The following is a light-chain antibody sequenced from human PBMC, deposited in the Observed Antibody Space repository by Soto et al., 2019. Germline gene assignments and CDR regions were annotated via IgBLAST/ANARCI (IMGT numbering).Light chain of an antibody. CDR3: QSYDSTLSARYV. Sequence: QSVLTKPPSVSGAPGHRVTISCTGSSSNIGAGYDVHWYQQRPGTAPKLLIFGNINRPSGVPDRFSGSKSGTSASLAITGLQAEDEGDYYCQSYDSTLSARYVFGTGTKVTVL. V-gene: IGLV1-40*01. J-gene: IGLJ1*01. CDR2: GNI. CDR1: SSNIGAGYD.